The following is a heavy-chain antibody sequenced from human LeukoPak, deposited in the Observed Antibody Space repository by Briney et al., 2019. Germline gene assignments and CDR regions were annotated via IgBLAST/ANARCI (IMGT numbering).Heavy chain of an antibody. CDR1: GFTFSSYA. V-gene: IGHV3-23*01. CDR2: ISGSGGST. CDR3: AKDRYGSSTGYYYYMDV. D-gene: IGHD2-2*01. Sequence: GGSLRLSCAASGFTFSSYAMSWVRQAPGKGLEWVSAISGSGGSTYYADSVRGRFTISRDNSKNTLYLQMNSLRAEDTAVYYCAKDRYGSSTGYYYYMDVWGKGTTVTVSS. J-gene: IGHJ6*03.